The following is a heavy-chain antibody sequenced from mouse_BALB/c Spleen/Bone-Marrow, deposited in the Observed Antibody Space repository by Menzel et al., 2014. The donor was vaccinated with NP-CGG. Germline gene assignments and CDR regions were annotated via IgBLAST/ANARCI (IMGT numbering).Heavy chain of an antibody. V-gene: IGHV3-2*02. CDR2: ISYTGST. CDR1: GYSITSDYA. J-gene: IGHJ3*01. CDR3: ARREDYDWFAY. Sequence: EVKLMESGPGLVRPSQSLSLTCTVTGYSITSDYAWNWIRQLPGNKQWLVGYISYTGSTRYNPSLKSRISITQDTSKNQFFLQLNSVTTEDTATYCCARREDYDWFAYWGQGTLVTVSA. D-gene: IGHD2-4*01.